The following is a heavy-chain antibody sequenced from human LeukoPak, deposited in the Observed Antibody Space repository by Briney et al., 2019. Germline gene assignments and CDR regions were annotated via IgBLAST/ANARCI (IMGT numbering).Heavy chain of an antibody. V-gene: IGHV3-74*01. CDR3: GPDPDSSGYYPG. CDR2: INSDGSST. CDR1: GFTFSSYW. J-gene: IGHJ3*01. Sequence: GGSLRLSCAASGFTFSSYWMHWVRQAPGKGLVWVSRINSDGSSTSYADPVKGRFTISRDNAKNTLYLQMNSLRAEDTAVYYCGPDPDSSGYYPGWGQGTMVTVSS. D-gene: IGHD3-22*01.